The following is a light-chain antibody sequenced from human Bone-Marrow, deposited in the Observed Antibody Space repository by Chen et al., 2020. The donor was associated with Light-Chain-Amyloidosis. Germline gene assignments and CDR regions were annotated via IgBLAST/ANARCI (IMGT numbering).Light chain of an antibody. CDR3: QVWDRSRGRPV. CDR2: DDS. CDR1: NIGSTS. Sequence: SYLLTQPSSASVAPGHTATIASGGNNIGSTSVHWYQQTPGQAPLLVVYDDSDRPSGIPERLSGSNSGNTATLTISRVGAGDEADYYCQVWDRSRGRPVFGGGTKLTVL. V-gene: IGLV3-21*02. J-gene: IGLJ3*02.